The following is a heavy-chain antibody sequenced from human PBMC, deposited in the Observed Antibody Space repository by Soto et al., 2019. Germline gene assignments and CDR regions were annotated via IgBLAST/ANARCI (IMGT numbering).Heavy chain of an antibody. Sequence: QVQLVQSGAEMGKPGSSLRVSCKASGGTFSDFAFSWVRQALGQGLEWMGGVFPRFGSPNYAQKFGGSVTTSADTTTSTVYMEVSSLRFDDTADYCCARDLIQLRLGKYSINGMDVWGQGTKITVSS. CDR2: VFPRFGSP. V-gene: IGHV1-69*06. J-gene: IGHJ6*02. CDR3: ARDLIQLRLGKYSINGMDV. D-gene: IGHD3-16*01. CDR1: GGTFSDFA.